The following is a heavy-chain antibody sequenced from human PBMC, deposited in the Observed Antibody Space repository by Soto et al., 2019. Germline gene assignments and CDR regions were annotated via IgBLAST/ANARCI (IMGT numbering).Heavy chain of an antibody. CDR2: ISAYNGNT. CDR3: ASEAAAGGWFAP. Sequence: ASVKVSCKASGYTFTSYGISWVRQAPGQGLEWMGWISAYNGNTNYAQKLQGRVTMTTDTSTSTAYMELRSLRSDDTAVYYCASEAAAGGWFAPWGQGTLVTVSS. CDR1: GYTFTSYG. J-gene: IGHJ5*02. D-gene: IGHD6-13*01. V-gene: IGHV1-18*01.